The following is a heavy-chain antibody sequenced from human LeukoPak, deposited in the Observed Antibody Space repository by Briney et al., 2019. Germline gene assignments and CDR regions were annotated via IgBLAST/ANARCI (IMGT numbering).Heavy chain of an antibody. V-gene: IGHV4-31*03. D-gene: IGHD3-9*01. CDR2: IYYSGST. CDR3: ARGSYDILTGYIV. J-gene: IGHJ4*02. CDR1: GGSISNGGYY. Sequence: PSETLSLTCTVSGGSISNGGYYWSWIRQHPGKGLEWIGYIYYSGSTYYNPSLKSRVTISVDTSKNQFSLKLSSVTAADTAVYYCARGSYDILTGYIVWGQGTLVTVSS.